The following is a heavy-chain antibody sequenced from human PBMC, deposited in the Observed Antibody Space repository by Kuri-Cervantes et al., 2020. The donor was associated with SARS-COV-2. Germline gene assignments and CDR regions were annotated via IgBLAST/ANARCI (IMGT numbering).Heavy chain of an antibody. CDR3: ARGDHDILTDSYAFDY. CDR1: GFTFSSYG. Sequence: GGSLRLSCAASGFTFSSYGMHWVRQAPGKGLEWVAVIWYDGSNKYYADSVKGRFTISRDNSKSTLYLQMNSLRAEDTAVYYCARGDHDILTDSYAFDYWGQGTLVTVSS. D-gene: IGHD3-9*01. J-gene: IGHJ4*02. V-gene: IGHV3-33*01. CDR2: IWYDGSNK.